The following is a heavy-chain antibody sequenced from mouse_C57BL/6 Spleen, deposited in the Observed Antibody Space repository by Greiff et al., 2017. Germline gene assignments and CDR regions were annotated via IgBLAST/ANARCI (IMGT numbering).Heavy chain of an antibody. D-gene: IGHD2-4*01. CDR2: IDPNSGGT. J-gene: IGHJ1*03. Sequence: QVQLQQSGAELVKPGASVKLSCKASGYTFTSYWMHWVKQRPGRGLEWIGRIDPNSGGTKYNEKFKSKATLTVDKPSSTAYMQLSSLTSEDSAVYYCARPLYDYEAYFDVWGTGTTVTVSS. CDR1: GYTFTSYW. CDR3: ARPLYDYEAYFDV. V-gene: IGHV1-72*01.